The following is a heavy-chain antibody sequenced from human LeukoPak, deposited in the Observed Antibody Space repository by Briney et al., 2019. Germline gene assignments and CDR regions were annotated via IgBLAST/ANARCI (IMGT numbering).Heavy chain of an antibody. CDR2: ISGSGGST. CDR3: AKGGYFDWLLLSLYYFDY. D-gene: IGHD3-9*01. V-gene: IGHV3-23*01. Sequence: GGSLRLSCVASGFTFSSYGMSWVRQAPGKGLEWVSAISGSGGSTYYADSVKGRFTISRDNSKNTLYLQMNSLRAEDTAVYYCAKGGYFDWLLLSLYYFDYWGQGTLVTVSS. J-gene: IGHJ4*02. CDR1: GFTFSSYG.